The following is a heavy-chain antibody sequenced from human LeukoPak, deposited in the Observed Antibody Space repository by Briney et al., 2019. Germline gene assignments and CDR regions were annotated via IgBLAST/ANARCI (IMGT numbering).Heavy chain of an antibody. J-gene: IGHJ4*02. CDR1: GFTFSSYG. D-gene: IGHD2-21*02. Sequence: GGSLRLSCAASGFTFSSYGMHWVRQAPGKGLEWVAFIRYDGSNKYYADSVKGRFTISRDNAKNTLYLQMNSLRAEDTAVYYCARDEEGDDCPGNWGQGTLVTVSS. CDR2: IRYDGSNK. CDR3: ARDEEGDDCPGN. V-gene: IGHV3-30*02.